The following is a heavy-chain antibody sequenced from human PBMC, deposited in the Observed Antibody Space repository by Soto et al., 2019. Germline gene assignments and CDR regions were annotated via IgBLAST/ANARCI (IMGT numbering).Heavy chain of an antibody. V-gene: IGHV4-59*08. CDR1: GGSISSYY. J-gene: IGHJ5*02. Sequence: SETLSLTCTVSGGSISSYYWSWIRQPPGKGLEWIGYIYYSGSTNYNPSLKSRVTISVDTSKNQFSLKLSSVTAADTAVYYCARLEYCSSTSCHPSANWFDPWGQRTLDTVSS. D-gene: IGHD2-2*01. CDR2: IYYSGST. CDR3: ARLEYCSSTSCHPSANWFDP.